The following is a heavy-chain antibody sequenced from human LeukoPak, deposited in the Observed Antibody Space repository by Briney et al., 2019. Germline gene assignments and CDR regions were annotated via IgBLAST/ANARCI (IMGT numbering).Heavy chain of an antibody. Sequence: GGSLRLSCAASGFTFSRYAMHWIRQAPGKGLEYPSAISGNGRTSYYASSVRGRFTISRDDSMNTLYLQMGSLRAEDMAVYYCARRFGELLNYMDVWGKGTTVTVSS. V-gene: IGHV3-64*01. CDR1: GFTFSRYA. D-gene: IGHD3-10*01. CDR2: ISGNGRTS. CDR3: ARRFGELLNYMDV. J-gene: IGHJ6*03.